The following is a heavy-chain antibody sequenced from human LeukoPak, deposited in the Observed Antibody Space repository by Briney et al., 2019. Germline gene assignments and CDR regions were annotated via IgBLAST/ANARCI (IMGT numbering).Heavy chain of an antibody. J-gene: IGHJ4*02. CDR1: GYTFINYG. CDR3: ARDSAAPDYYYDSSGYTSNGYDY. Sequence: ASVKVSCKASGYTFINYGISWVRQAPGQGLEWMGWISTYNGNTNYAQNFQGRVTMTTDTFTSTAYMELRSLRSDDTAVYYCARDSAAPDYYYDSSGYTSNGYDYWGQGTLVTVSS. V-gene: IGHV1-18*01. CDR2: ISTYNGNT. D-gene: IGHD3-22*01.